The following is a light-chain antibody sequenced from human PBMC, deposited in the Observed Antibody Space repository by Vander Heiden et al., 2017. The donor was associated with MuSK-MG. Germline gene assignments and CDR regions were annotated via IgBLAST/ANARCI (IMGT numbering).Light chain of an antibody. V-gene: IGKV1-5*01. CDR3: QQYNSYSPWT. J-gene: IGKJ1*01. CDR1: QSISSW. CDR2: DAS. Sequence: DIQMTQSPSTLSASVGDRVTITCRASQSISSWLAWYQQKPGKAPKLLIYDASSLESGVPSRFSGSGSGTEFTLTISSRQPDDFATYYCQQYNSYSPWTFGQGTKVXIK.